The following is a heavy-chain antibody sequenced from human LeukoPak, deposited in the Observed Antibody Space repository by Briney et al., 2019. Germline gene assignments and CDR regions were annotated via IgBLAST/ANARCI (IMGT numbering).Heavy chain of an antibody. V-gene: IGHV3-21*01. CDR2: ISSSSSYI. CDR1: GFTFSNNW. J-gene: IGHJ4*02. CDR3: ARDRRASY. Sequence: GGSLRLSCIASGFTFSNNWMSWVRQAPGKGLEWVSSISSSSSYIYYADSVKGRFTISRDNAKNSLYLQMNSLRAEDTAVYYCARDRRASYWGQGTLVTVSS.